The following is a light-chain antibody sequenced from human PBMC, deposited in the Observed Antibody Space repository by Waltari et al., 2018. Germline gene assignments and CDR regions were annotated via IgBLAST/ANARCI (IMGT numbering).Light chain of an antibody. V-gene: IGKV1-9*01. CDR2: AAS. J-gene: IGKJ2*01. CDR1: QTISIY. Sequence: IQLTQSPSFLSSSVGAVVPITCRASQTISIYLAWYQQKPGKAPKLLIYAASTLQRGVPSRFSGSASGTEFSLTISSLQPEDSATYYCQQLNSYRYTFGQGTKLEIK. CDR3: QQLNSYRYT.